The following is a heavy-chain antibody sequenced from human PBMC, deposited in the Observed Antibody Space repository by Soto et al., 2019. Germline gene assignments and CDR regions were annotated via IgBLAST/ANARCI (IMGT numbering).Heavy chain of an antibody. CDR3: ARESSMAAVAGYDAFDI. CDR1: GGTFSSYT. V-gene: IGHV1-69*04. J-gene: IGHJ3*02. CDR2: IIPILGIA. D-gene: IGHD6-19*01. Sequence: ASVKVSCKASGGTFSSYTISWVRQAPGQGLEWMGRIIPILGIANYAQKFQGRVTITADKSTSTAYMELSSLRSEDTAVYYCARESSMAAVAGYDAFDIWGQGTMVTVSS.